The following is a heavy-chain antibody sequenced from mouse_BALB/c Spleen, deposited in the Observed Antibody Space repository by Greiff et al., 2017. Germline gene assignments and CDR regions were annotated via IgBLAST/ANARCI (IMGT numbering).Heavy chain of an antibody. D-gene: IGHD3-2*01. J-gene: IGHJ3*01. Sequence: EVKLVESGPELVKPGASVKMSCKASGYTFTSYVMHWVKQKPGQGLEWIGYINPYNDGTKYNEKFKGKATLTSDKSSSTAYMELSSLTSEDSAVYYCARSETARATGFAYWGQGTLVTVSA. CDR1: GYTFTSYV. CDR2: INPYNDGT. CDR3: ARSETARATGFAY. V-gene: IGHV1-14*01.